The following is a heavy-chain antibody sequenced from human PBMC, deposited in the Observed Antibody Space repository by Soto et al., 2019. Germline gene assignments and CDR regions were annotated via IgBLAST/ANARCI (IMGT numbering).Heavy chain of an antibody. CDR3: AKVSRSRPREAFFDY. Sequence: PGGSLRLSCAASGFSFSRYGIHWVRQAPGKGLEWVAVISKDGGDKEYAESVKGRCTISRENSKSTVYLQMNSLRVEDTAVYYCAKVSRSRPREAFFDYWGQGTLVTVSS. CDR2: ISKDGGDK. J-gene: IGHJ4*02. CDR1: GFSFSRYG. V-gene: IGHV3-30*18.